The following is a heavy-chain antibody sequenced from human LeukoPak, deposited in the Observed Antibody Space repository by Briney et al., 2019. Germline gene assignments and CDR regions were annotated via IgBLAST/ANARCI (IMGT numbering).Heavy chain of an antibody. CDR2: INQDGSEK. D-gene: IGHD5-24*01. Sequence: GGSLRLSCAASGFIFNSYWMSWVRQAPGKGLQWVANINQDGSEKHYVDSVKGRFTISRDNAKKSLYLQMNSLRAEDTAVYYCAREGGYNVDYWGQGTLVTVSS. CDR1: GFIFNSYW. V-gene: IGHV3-7*01. J-gene: IGHJ4*02. CDR3: AREGGYNVDY.